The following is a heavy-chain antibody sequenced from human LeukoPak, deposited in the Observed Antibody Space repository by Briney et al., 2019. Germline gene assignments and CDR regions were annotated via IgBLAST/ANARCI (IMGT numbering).Heavy chain of an antibody. V-gene: IGHV4-59*01. CDR1: GGSISPYY. Sequence: PSETLSLTCTVSGGSISPYYWSWLRQPPGKGLEWIGYISYSGSTKNNPSLKSRVTISVDTSKSQFSLKLTSVTAADTAVYYCAKEGAESFPDAFDIWGQGTMITVSS. CDR3: AKEGAESFPDAFDI. J-gene: IGHJ3*02. CDR2: ISYSGST. D-gene: IGHD3-10*01.